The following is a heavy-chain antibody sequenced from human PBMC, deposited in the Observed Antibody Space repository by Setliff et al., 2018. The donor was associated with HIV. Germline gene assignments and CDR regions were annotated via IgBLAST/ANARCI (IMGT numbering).Heavy chain of an antibody. CDR3: ASLLSRGYSYDRGCYSYRDY. Sequence: PSETRSLTCAVYGGSLTTYYWSWIRQLQGKVLEWIGEINHSGSPNYNSSLKSRFTISLDTSKNQFSLKLSSVTSVDTTVYYCASLLSRGYSYDRGCYSYRDYWGQGTLVTVSS. D-gene: IGHD3-22*01. J-gene: IGHJ4*02. CDR2: INHSGSP. CDR1: GGSLTTYY. V-gene: IGHV4-34*01.